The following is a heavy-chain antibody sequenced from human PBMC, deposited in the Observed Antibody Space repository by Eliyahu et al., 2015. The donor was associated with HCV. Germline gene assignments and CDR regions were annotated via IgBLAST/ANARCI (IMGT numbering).Heavy chain of an antibody. CDR3: ARDRGQLYYFDS. Sequence: EAQLVESGGGLVQPGGSLRLSCAASGFXFASFGMNWVRQAPGKGLEWVSFISYSSGTMYYADSVRGRFTISRDNAKNSLSLQMNSLSDEDTAVYYCARDRGQLYYFDSWGQGTLVTVSS. CDR1: GFXFASFG. D-gene: IGHD5-18*01. CDR2: ISYSSGTM. J-gene: IGHJ4*02. V-gene: IGHV3-48*02.